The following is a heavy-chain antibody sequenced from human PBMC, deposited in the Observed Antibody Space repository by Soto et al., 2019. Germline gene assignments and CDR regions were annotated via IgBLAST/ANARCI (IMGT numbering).Heavy chain of an antibody. CDR2: ISYDGSNK. J-gene: IGHJ3*02. CDR1: GFTFSSYG. V-gene: IGHV3-30*18. CDR3: AKGVEKTTVTKKGAFDI. D-gene: IGHD4-17*01. Sequence: GGSLRLSCAASGFTFSSYGMHWVRQAPGKGLEWVAVISYDGSNKYYADSVKGRFTISRDNSKNTLYLQMNSLRAEDTTVYYCAKGVEKTTVTKKGAFDIWGQGTMVTVSS.